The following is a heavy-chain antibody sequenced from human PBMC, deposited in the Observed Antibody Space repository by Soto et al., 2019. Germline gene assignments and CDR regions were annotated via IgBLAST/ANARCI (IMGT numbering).Heavy chain of an antibody. CDR1: GITFSDYG. CDR3: AKVPRGSNFGYYNF. V-gene: IGHV3-30*02. D-gene: IGHD5-18*01. J-gene: IGHJ4*02. CDR2: VWKDGSNR. Sequence: GGSLRLSCAASGITFSDYGMHWVRQAPGKGLEWVAGVWKDGSNRYYVDSVKGRFTISRDNSKNTLYLQVNSLRDEDTAVYYCAKVPRGSNFGYYNFWGQGTLVTVSS.